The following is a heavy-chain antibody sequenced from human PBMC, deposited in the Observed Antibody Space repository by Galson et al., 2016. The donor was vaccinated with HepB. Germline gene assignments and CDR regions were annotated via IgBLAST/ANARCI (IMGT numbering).Heavy chain of an antibody. D-gene: IGHD3-22*01. CDR3: AVPYYYDASGWA. Sequence: SVKVSCKATGYIFTSFYIHWVRQAPGQGLEWMGRVNPSGVDTHSTQKFRGRVTMTSDTSTSTVFMDLSSLTSEDTAMYYCAVPYYYDASGWAWGQGTLVTVSS. V-gene: IGHV1-46*01. J-gene: IGHJ5*02. CDR1: GYIFTSFY. CDR2: VNPSGVDT.